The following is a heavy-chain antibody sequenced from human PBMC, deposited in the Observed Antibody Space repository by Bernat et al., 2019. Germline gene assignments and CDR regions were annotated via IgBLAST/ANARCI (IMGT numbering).Heavy chain of an antibody. V-gene: IGHV4-59*08. CDR3: ARHSLLWDGDYIRWFDP. Sequence: QVQLQEWGPGLVKPSETLSLTCTVSGGSISNYYWSWIRQPPGKGLEWIGFIYYSGSTNYNPSLKSRVTISIDTSKNQFSLKLSSVTAADTAVYYCARHSLLWDGDYIRWFDPWGQGTLVTVSS. J-gene: IGHJ5*02. CDR1: GGSISNYY. CDR2: IYYSGST. D-gene: IGHD4-17*01.